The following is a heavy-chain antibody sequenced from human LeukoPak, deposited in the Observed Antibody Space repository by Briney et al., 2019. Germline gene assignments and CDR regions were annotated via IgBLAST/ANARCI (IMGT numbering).Heavy chain of an antibody. CDR1: GFTFSSYA. CDR3: ARGRIDYDYGMDV. V-gene: IGHV3-23*01. D-gene: IGHD4/OR15-4a*01. J-gene: IGHJ6*02. CDR2: ISVSAGST. Sequence: GGSLRLSCAASGFTFSSYAMSWVRQAPGKGLDWVSAISVSAGSTYYADSVKGRFTISRDYSKNTLYLQMNSLRAEDTAVYYCARGRIDYDYGMDVWGQGTTVTVSS.